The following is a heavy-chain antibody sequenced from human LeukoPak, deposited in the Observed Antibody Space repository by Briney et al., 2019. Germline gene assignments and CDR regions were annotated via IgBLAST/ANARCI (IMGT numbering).Heavy chain of an antibody. CDR1: GGSFSGYH. D-gene: IGHD3-10*01. CDR3: ARGRGIRGSAFDI. J-gene: IGHJ3*02. CDR2: INHSGST. Sequence: SETLSLTCAVYGGSFSGYHWSWIRQPPGKGLEWIGEINHSGSTNYNPSLKSRVTISVDTSKNQFSLKLSSVTAADTAVYYCARGRGIRGSAFDIWGQGTMVTVSS. V-gene: IGHV4-34*01.